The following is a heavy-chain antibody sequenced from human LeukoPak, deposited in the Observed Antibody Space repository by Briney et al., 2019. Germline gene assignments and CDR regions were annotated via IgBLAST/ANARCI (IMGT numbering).Heavy chain of an antibody. Sequence: SETLSLTCTVSGGSISSSPYYWGWIRHPPGKGLEWIGSIYYSGTTHYNPSLESRVTISVDTSKNQFSLKLASVTAADTAIYYCAKGAGAFSYYNWFDPWGQGTLVTVSS. V-gene: IGHV4-39*07. J-gene: IGHJ5*02. CDR1: GGSISSSPYY. D-gene: IGHD5-18*01. CDR2: IYYSGTT. CDR3: AKGAGAFSYYNWFDP.